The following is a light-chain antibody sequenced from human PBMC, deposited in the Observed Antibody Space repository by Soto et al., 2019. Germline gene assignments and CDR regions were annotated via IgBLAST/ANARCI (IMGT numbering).Light chain of an antibody. J-gene: IGLJ1*01. CDR1: SSDVGGFDS. CDR2: EVT. V-gene: IGLV2-14*01. Sequence: QSALTQPASVSGSPGQSITLSCTGTSSDVGGFDSVSWYQQHPGSAPKLMIYEVTNRPSGVSHRFSGSNSGNTASLTISGLQTEDEADYYCSSYTSSNTLVFGTGTKLTVL. CDR3: SSYTSSNTLV.